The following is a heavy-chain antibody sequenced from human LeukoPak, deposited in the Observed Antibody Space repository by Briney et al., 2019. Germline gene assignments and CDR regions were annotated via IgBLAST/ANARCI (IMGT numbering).Heavy chain of an antibody. J-gene: IGHJ6*02. CDR1: GYTFTSYG. CDR3: ARVQLRFLEWLLPHYYGMDA. Sequence: ASVKVSCKASGYTFTSYGISWVRQAPGQGLEWMGWISAYNGNTNYARKLQGRVTMTTDTSTSTAYMELRSLRSDDTAVYYCARVQLRFLEWLLPHYYGMDAWGQGTTVTVSS. V-gene: IGHV1-18*01. CDR2: ISAYNGNT. D-gene: IGHD3-3*01.